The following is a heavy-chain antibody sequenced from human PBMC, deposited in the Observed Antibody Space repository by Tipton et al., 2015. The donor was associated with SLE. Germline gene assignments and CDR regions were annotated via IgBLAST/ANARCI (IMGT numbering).Heavy chain of an antibody. J-gene: IGHJ4*02. Sequence: QLVQSGSELKKPGASVRISCKASGYTLANYAMNWVRQAPGHGLEWMGWINTSTGRPTYAQGFTGRFVFSLDTPVNTAYLEISSLKTEDTAVYYCATDFWSGTSPDYWGQGTLVTVSS. V-gene: IGHV7-4-1*02. CDR2: INTSTGRP. D-gene: IGHD3-3*01. CDR1: GYTLANYA. CDR3: ATDFWSGTSPDY.